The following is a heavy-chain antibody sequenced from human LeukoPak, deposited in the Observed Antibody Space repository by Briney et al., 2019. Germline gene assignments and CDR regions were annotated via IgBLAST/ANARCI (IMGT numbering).Heavy chain of an antibody. J-gene: IGHJ4*02. CDR3: ARDVGSTMILLIDY. V-gene: IGHV3-30*04. Sequence: GRSLRLSCAAPGFTFSRFPMHWVRQAPGKGLEWVAVISYDGSNKYYADSVKGRFTISRDNSKNTLYLQMNSLRAEDTAVYYCARDVGSTMILLIDYWGQGTLVTVSS. CDR2: ISYDGSNK. D-gene: IGHD3-22*01. CDR1: GFTFSRFP.